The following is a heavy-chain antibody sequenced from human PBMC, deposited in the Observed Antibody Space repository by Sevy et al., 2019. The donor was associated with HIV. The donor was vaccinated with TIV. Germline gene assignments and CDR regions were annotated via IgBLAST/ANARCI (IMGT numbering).Heavy chain of an antibody. Sequence: GGSLRLSCAASGFTFSGSAMSWVRQAPGKGLEWVSALSGSGLNTYYADSVKGRFTISRDNAKNSLYLQMNSLRAEDTAMYYCTRDKTILEGRYGMDVWGQGTTVTVSS. CDR3: TRDKTILEGRYGMDV. J-gene: IGHJ6*02. CDR2: LSGSGLNT. V-gene: IGHV3-23*01. D-gene: IGHD3-3*01. CDR1: GFTFSGSA.